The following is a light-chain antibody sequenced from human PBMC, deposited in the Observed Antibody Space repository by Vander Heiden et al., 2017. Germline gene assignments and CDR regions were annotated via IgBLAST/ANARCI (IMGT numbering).Light chain of an antibody. J-gene: IGLJ2*01. CDR3: NSRDSSGNLVV. V-gene: IGLV3-19*01. CDR2: GKS. Sequence: SELPPDPAVSVALGPTVRITCQGDSLRSYYASWYQQKPGQAPVLVIYGKSNRPSGIPDRFSGSSSGNTASLTITGAQAEDEADYYCNSRDSSGNLVVFGGGTKLTVL. CDR1: SLRSYY.